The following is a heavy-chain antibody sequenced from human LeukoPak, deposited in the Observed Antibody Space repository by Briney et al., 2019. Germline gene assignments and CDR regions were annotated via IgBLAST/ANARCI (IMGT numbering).Heavy chain of an antibody. V-gene: IGHV4-39*01. D-gene: IGHD3-9*01. CDR2: IYYSGST. Sequence: SETLSLTCTVSGGSISSSSYYWGWIRQPPGKGLEWIGSIYYSGSTYYNPSLKSRVTISVDTSKNQFSLKLSSVTAADTAVYYCARQPGQLRYFDWLLYYYYGMDVWGQGTTVTVSS. CDR1: GGSISSSSYY. CDR3: ARQPGQLRYFDWLLYYYYGMDV. J-gene: IGHJ6*02.